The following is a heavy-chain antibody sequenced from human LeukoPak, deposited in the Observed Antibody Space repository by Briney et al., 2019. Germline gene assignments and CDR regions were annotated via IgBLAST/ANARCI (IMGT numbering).Heavy chain of an antibody. Sequence: SETLSLTCTVSGGSISSYYWSWIRQPPGKGLEWIGYIYYTGSTNYNPSLKSRVTISVDTSKNQFSLQLNSVTPEDTAVYYCARTVHSYYFDYWGQETLVTVSS. J-gene: IGHJ4*02. CDR3: ARTVHSYYFDY. V-gene: IGHV4-59*12. CDR2: IYYTGST. D-gene: IGHD4-17*01. CDR1: GGSISSYY.